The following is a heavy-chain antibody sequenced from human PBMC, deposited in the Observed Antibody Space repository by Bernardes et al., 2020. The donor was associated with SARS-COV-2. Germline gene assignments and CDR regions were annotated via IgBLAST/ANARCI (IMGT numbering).Heavy chain of an antibody. D-gene: IGHD3-3*02. J-gene: IGHJ4*02. CDR1: GGSVRTRSYF. V-gene: IGHV4-39*01. Sequence: ETLSLTCAVSGGSVRTRSYFWGWVRQPPGKGLEWIGSFHYSGASYYNPSVMGRVTISVDTSENQLSLRLDSVTAADTAVYYCARTILAVPYYFESWGQGTLVTVSS. CDR2: FHYSGAS. CDR3: ARTILAVPYYFES.